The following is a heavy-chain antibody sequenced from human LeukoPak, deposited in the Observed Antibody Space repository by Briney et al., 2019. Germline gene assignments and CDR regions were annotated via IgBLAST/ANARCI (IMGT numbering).Heavy chain of an antibody. V-gene: IGHV3-23*01. D-gene: IGHD3-10*01. CDR2: ISGSGGST. CDR3: AKGHGSLYYYGSGSYYKPYFDY. CDR1: GFTFSSYA. Sequence: PGGSLRLSCAASGFTFSSYAMSWVRQAPGKGLEWVSAISGSGGSTYYADSVKGRFTNSRDNSKNTLYLQMNSLRAEDTAVYYCAKGHGSLYYYGSGSYYKPYFDYWGQGTLVTVSS. J-gene: IGHJ4*02.